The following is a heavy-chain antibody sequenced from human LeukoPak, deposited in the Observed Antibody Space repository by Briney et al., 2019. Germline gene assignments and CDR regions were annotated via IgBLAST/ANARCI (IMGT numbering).Heavy chain of an antibody. Sequence: SVTVSCKASGGTFSSYAISWVRQAPGQGLEWMGGIIPIFGTANYAQKFQGRVTITADESTSTAYMELSSLRSEDTAVYYCARWNCSSTSCYFGWFDPWGQGTLVTVSS. CDR3: ARWNCSSTSCYFGWFDP. D-gene: IGHD2-2*01. CDR2: IIPIFGTA. J-gene: IGHJ5*02. CDR1: GGTFSSYA. V-gene: IGHV1-69*13.